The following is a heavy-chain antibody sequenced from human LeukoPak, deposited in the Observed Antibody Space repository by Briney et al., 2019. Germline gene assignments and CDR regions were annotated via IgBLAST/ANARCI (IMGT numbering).Heavy chain of an antibody. CDR1: GFTFSSYW. CDR3: AAWYAESTQEHNL. CDR2: LNPDGSAK. Sequence: PGGSLRLSCAASGFTFSSYWMSWVRQAPGRGLEWVANLNPDGSAKRYVDSVKGRFTTSRDNAEASFYLEMNSLRDEDTAVYYCAAWYAESTQEHNLWGQGIRVTVSS. V-gene: IGHV3-7*01. J-gene: IGHJ4*02. D-gene: IGHD2-21*01.